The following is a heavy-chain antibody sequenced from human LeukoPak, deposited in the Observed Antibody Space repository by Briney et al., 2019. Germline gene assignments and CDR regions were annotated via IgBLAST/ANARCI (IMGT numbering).Heavy chain of an antibody. V-gene: IGHV3-23*01. CDR3: AKETVVTLDY. D-gene: IGHD2-21*02. CDR2: ISGSGEST. Sequence: GGSLRLSCAGSGFTFSNYAMTWVRQAPGKGLEWVSSISGSGESTYYADSLKGWFTISRDNSKNTLYLQMDSLRAEDTAVYHCAKETVVTLDYWGQGTLVTVSS. CDR1: GFTFSNYA. J-gene: IGHJ4*02.